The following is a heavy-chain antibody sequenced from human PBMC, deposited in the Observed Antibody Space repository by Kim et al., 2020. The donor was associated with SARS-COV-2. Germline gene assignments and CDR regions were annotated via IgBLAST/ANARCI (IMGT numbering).Heavy chain of an antibody. D-gene: IGHD5-12*01. CDR2: IWYDGSNK. Sequence: GGSLRLSCAASGFSFSSYGMHWVRQAPGKGLEWVALIWYDGSNKYYADSVKGRFTISRDNSKNTLYLQMNSLRAEDTAVFYCAKDRGGYSGSSSLTFTYYFDYWGQGTLVTVSS. J-gene: IGHJ4*02. V-gene: IGHV3-33*06. CDR3: AKDRGGYSGSSSLTFTYYFDY. CDR1: GFSFSSYG.